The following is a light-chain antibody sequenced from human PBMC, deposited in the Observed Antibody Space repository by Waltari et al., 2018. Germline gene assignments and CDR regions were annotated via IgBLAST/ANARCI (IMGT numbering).Light chain of an antibody. CDR3: QKYDSAPQT. V-gene: IGKV1-27*01. CDR1: QGISID. Sequence: DIQMTQSPSSLSASVGYRVTITCRASQGISIDLAWYQQKPGKAPKLLISGASTLQFGVPSRFSGRGSGTDFTLTISGLQPDDFATYYCQKYDSAPQTFGQGTKVEIK. CDR2: GAS. J-gene: IGKJ1*01.